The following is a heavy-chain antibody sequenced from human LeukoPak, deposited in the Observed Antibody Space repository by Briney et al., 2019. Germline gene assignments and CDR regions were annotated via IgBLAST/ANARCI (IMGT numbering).Heavy chain of an antibody. Sequence: SETLSLTCTVSGGSISSGSYYWSWIRQPAGKGLEWIGRIYTSGSTNYNPSLKSRVTISVDTSKNQFSQKLSSATAADTAVYYCARQYQLLYYYYMDVWGKGTTVTVSS. CDR3: ARQYQLLYYYYMDV. J-gene: IGHJ6*03. V-gene: IGHV4-61*02. CDR2: IYTSGST. CDR1: GGSISSGSYY. D-gene: IGHD2-2*01.